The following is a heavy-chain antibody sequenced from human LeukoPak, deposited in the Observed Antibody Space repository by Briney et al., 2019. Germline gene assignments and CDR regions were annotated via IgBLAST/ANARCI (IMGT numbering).Heavy chain of an antibody. J-gene: IGHJ4*02. D-gene: IGHD5-12*01. CDR1: GGSISSYY. V-gene: IGHV4-4*07. Sequence: SETLSLTCTVSGGSISSYYWSWIRQPAGKGLEWIGRIYTSGSTNYNPSLKSRVTMSVDTSKNQFSLKLSSVTAADTAVYYCARERCSGYDFGFRDFDYWGQGTLVTVSS. CDR2: IYTSGST. CDR3: ARERCSGYDFGFRDFDY.